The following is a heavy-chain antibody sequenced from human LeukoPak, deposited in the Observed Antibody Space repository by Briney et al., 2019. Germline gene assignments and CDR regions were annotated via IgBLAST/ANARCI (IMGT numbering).Heavy chain of an antibody. J-gene: IGHJ4*02. Sequence: PSETLSLTCTVSSGSISNSAYYWDWIRQPPGKGLEWIGSIYYSGSTYYNPSLKSRATMSVDTSKKQFSLKLSSVTAADTAVYYCAREVAVTMIRGAHFDYWGQGTLVTVSS. V-gene: IGHV4-39*07. CDR2: IYYSGST. D-gene: IGHD3-10*01. CDR1: SGSISNSAYY. CDR3: AREVAVTMIRGAHFDY.